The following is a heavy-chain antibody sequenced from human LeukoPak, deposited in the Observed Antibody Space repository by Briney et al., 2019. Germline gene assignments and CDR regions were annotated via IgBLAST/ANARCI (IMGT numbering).Heavy chain of an antibody. Sequence: PSETLSLTCTVSGGSISSGGHYWSWIRQPPGKGLEWIGYIYHSGSTYYNPSLKSRVTISVDRSKSQFSLKLSSVTAADTAVYYCARDLAEYYDSSGYYRSGAFDIWGQGTMVTVSS. V-gene: IGHV4-30-2*01. J-gene: IGHJ3*02. CDR1: GGSISSGGHY. CDR3: ARDLAEYYDSSGYYRSGAFDI. D-gene: IGHD3-22*01. CDR2: IYHSGST.